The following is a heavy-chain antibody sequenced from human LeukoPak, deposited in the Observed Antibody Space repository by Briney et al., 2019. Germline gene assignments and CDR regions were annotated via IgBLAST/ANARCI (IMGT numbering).Heavy chain of an antibody. CDR2: ISSSSSTI. CDR3: ARLSVAGTEGYYYGMDV. V-gene: IGHV3-48*02. CDR1: GFTFSSYS. Sequence: GGSLRLSCAASGFTFSSYSMNWVRQAPGKGLEWVSYISSSSSTIYYADSVKGRFTISRDNAKNSLYLQMNSLRDEDTAVYYCARLSVAGTEGYYYGMDVWGQGTLVTVSS. J-gene: IGHJ6*02. D-gene: IGHD6-19*01.